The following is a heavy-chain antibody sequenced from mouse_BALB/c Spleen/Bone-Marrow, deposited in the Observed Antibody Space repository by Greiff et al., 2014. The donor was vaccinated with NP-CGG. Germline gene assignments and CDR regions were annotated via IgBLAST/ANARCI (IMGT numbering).Heavy chain of an antibody. D-gene: IGHD2-4*01. J-gene: IGHJ3*01. CDR3: ASIYYDYDGGPFAY. Sequence: VQLKESGPGLVKPSQSLSLTCTVSGYSITSDYAWNWIRQFPGNKLEWMGYISYSGSNSYNPSLKSRISITRDTSKNQFFLKLNSVTTEDTATYYCASIYYDYDGGPFAYWGQGTLVTVSA. V-gene: IGHV3-2*02. CDR2: ISYSGSN. CDR1: GYSITSDYA.